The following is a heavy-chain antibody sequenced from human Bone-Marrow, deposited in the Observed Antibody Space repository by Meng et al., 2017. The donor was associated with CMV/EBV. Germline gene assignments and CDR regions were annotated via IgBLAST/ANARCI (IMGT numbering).Heavy chain of an antibody. CDR3: ARGGGGGYHFDY. V-gene: IGHV4-59*01. J-gene: IGHJ4*01. Sequence: GSLRLSCTVSGGAISSYYWSWIRQAPGEGLDWVGYIYYSGSTYYKPSLKSRVTMSLNASKRQFSLKLTSVTAADTAVYYCARGGGGGYHFDYWGRGTLVTVS. D-gene: IGHD3-16*02. CDR2: IYYSGST. CDR1: GGAISSYY.